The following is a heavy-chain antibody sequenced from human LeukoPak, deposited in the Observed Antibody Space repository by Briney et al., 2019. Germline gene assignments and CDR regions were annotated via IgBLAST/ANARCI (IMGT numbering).Heavy chain of an antibody. D-gene: IGHD2-2*01. Sequence: SETLSLTCTVSGGSISSYYWSWIRQPAGKGLEWIGRIYTSGSTNYNPSLKSRVTMSVDTSKKQFSLKLSSVTAADTAVYYCARDQCSSTSCYSSNWFDPWGQGTLVTVSS. CDR1: GGSISSYY. CDR2: IYTSGST. J-gene: IGHJ5*02. V-gene: IGHV4-4*07. CDR3: ARDQCSSTSCYSSNWFDP.